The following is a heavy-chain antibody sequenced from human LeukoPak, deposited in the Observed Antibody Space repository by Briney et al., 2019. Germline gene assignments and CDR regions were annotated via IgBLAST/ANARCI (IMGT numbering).Heavy chain of an antibody. CDR1: GGSISTYY. J-gene: IGHJ6*03. V-gene: IGHV4-59*01. CDR3: ARAPERWYSYGSYTYHYMDV. D-gene: IGHD3-10*01. CDR2: ISYSGST. Sequence: SETLSLTCTVSGGSISTYYWSWIRQPPGKGLEWIGSISYSGSTNYNPSLESRVTISVDTSKNQISLKLSSVTAAVTAIYYCARAPERWYSYGSYTYHYMDVWGRGTTVTVSS.